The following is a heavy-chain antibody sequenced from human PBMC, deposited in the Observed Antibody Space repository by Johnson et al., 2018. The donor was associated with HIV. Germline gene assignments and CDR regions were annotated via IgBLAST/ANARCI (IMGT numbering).Heavy chain of an antibody. J-gene: IGHJ3*02. CDR1: GFTFSNAW. V-gene: IGHV3-15*01. D-gene: IGHD4-17*01. CDR2: ITSNTDGGTT. CDR3: VKEASRGTVTHAPDAFDI. Sequence: VQLVESGGGLVKPGGSLRLSCAASGFTFSNAWMSWVRQAPGKGLEWVGRITSNTDGGTTDYAAPVKGRLSTSRVMSKSMLYLQMNSLRVEDTAVYYCVKEASRGTVTHAPDAFDIWGQGTMVTVSS.